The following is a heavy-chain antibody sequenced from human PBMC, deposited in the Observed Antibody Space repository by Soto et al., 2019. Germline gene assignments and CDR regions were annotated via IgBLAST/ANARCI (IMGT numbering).Heavy chain of an antibody. Sequence: PSETLSLTCAVSGDSVTSSNWWSWVRQPPGKGLEWIGEIYHSESTNYNPSLKSRVTMSIDKSKNQFSPKPTSVTAADTAVYFCARYDFGIFDYWGQGTLVTVSS. J-gene: IGHJ4*02. CDR1: GDSVTSSNW. CDR2: IYHSEST. D-gene: IGHD4-17*01. V-gene: IGHV4-4*02. CDR3: ARYDFGIFDY.